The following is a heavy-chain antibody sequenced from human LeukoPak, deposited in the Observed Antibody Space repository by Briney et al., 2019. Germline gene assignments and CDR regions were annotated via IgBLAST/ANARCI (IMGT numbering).Heavy chain of an antibody. Sequence: SSETLSLTCAVYARSYGGYYCSCISQHPRGWLGWIGEINHSGSTNYNPSLKSRVTKSVATSKIQFSLKLSSVTAADTAVYYCARPPRYSAQRMEEYFQHWGQGTLVTVSS. CDR2: INHSGST. CDR1: ARSYGGYY. V-gene: IGHV4-34*01. D-gene: IGHD5-12*01. J-gene: IGHJ1*01. CDR3: ARPPRYSAQRMEEYFQH.